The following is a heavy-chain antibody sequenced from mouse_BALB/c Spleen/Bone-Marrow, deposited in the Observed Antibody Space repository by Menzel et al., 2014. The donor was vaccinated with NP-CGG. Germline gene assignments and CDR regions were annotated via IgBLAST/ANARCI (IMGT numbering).Heavy chain of an antibody. Sequence: VQLQQSGAELVKPGASVKLSCTASGFKIKDTYMHWVKQRPEQGLEWIGRIDPANGNTKYDPKFQGKATITADTSSNTAYLQLSSLTSEDTAVYYCARRAARATGFAYWGQGTLVTVSA. CDR3: ARRAARATGFAY. CDR2: IDPANGNT. CDR1: GFKIKDTY. J-gene: IGHJ3*01. V-gene: IGHV14-3*02. D-gene: IGHD3-1*01.